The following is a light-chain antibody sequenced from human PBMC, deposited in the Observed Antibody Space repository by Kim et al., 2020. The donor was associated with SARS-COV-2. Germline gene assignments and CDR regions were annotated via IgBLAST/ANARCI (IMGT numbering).Light chain of an antibody. CDR3: QQYGSSST. V-gene: IGKV3-20*01. Sequence: MSPGKRPPLACTTSQSVSSTYLAWYQQKPGQAPRLLIYGASSRATGIPDRFSGSGSGTDFTLTISRLEPEDFAVYFCQQYGSSSTFGQGTKLEI. J-gene: IGKJ2*02. CDR2: GAS. CDR1: QSVSSTY.